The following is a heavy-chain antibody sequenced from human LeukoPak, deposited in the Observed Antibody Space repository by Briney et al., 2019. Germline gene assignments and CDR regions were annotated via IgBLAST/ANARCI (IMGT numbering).Heavy chain of an antibody. J-gene: IGHJ4*02. CDR1: GGSFSNYY. CDR2: INHSGSA. V-gene: IGHV4-34*01. D-gene: IGHD6-13*01. CDR3: ARHQWQQLVRD. Sequence: SETLSLTCAVYGGSFSNYYWSWIRRPPGKGLEWIGEINHSGSANYNPSLKSRVTISVDTSKKQFSLKLSSVTAADTAVYYCARHQWQQLVRDWGQGTLVTVSS.